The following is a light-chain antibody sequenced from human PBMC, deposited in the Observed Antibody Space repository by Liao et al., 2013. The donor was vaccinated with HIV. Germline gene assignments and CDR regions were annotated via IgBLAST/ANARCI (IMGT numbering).Light chain of an antibody. J-gene: IGLJ3*02. CDR1: NIGSNS. CDR3: QSADSSGTCPV. Sequence: SYVLTQPPSVSVAPGKTARITCGGNNIGSNSVHWYQQKPGQAPVLLIYKDSERPSGIPERFSGSSSGTTVTLTISGVQAEDEADYYCQSADSSGTCPVFGGGTKLTVL. CDR2: KDS. V-gene: IGLV3-25*03.